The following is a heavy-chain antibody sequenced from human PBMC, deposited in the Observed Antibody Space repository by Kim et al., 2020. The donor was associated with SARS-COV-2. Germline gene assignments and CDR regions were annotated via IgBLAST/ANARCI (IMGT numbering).Heavy chain of an antibody. V-gene: IGHV3-33*01. J-gene: IGHJ4*02. Sequence: GGSLRLSCAASGFSFSSYGMHWVRQAPGKGLEWVAVIWYDGSNKYYGDSVKGRFTISRDNSKNTLYLQMNSLRAEDTAVYYCARDLAFGEETDYWGQGTLVTVSS. CDR3: ARDLAFGEETDY. CDR1: GFSFSSYG. CDR2: IWYDGSNK. D-gene: IGHD3-10*01.